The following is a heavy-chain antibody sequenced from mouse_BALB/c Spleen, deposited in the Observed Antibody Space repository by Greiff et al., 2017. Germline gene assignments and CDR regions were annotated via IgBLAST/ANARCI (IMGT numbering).Heavy chain of an antibody. CDR3: TREGPYAMDY. V-gene: IGHV1-5*01. D-gene: IGHD3-3*01. Sequence: VQLKQPGAELVRPGASVKMSCKASGYSFTSYWMHWVKQRPGQGLEWIGAIYPGNSDTSYNQKFKGKAKLTAVTSASTAYMELSSLTNEDSAVYYCTREGPYAMDYWGQGTSVTVSS. J-gene: IGHJ4*01. CDR2: IYPGNSDT. CDR1: GYSFTSYW.